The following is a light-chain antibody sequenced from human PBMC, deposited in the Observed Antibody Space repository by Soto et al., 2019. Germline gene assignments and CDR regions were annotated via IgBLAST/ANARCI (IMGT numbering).Light chain of an antibody. CDR2: TAS. J-gene: IGKJ1*01. CDR1: QSISSW. Sequence: DIQMTQSPSTLSASVGDRVTITCRASQSISSWLPWYQQKPGKAPKLLIYTASSLESGVPSRFSGSGSGTEFTLTICSLQPDDFATYYCQQYNSYSRTFGQGTKVEIK. CDR3: QQYNSYSRT. V-gene: IGKV1-5*03.